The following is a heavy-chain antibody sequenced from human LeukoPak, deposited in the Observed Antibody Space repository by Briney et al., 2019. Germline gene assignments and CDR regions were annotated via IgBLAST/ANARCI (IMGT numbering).Heavy chain of an antibody. CDR3: ARSIVGAIRGFGYFDY. D-gene: IGHD1-26*01. CDR1: GFTFDDYG. CDR2: INWNGGST. J-gene: IGHJ4*02. Sequence: PGGSLRLSCAASGFTFDDYGMSWVRQAPGKGLEWVSGINWNGGSTGYADSVKGRFTISRDNAKNSLYLQMNSLRAEDTALYYCARSIVGAIRGFGYFDYWGQGTLVTVSS. V-gene: IGHV3-20*04.